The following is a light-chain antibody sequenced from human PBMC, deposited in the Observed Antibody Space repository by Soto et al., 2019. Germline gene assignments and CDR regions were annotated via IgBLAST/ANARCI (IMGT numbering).Light chain of an antibody. CDR1: SSNIGSNY. CDR2: DND. Sequence: QSVLTQPPSVSAAPGQKVTISCSGSSSNIGSNYVSWYQQLPGTAPKLLICDNDKRPSGIPDRFSGSKSGPSATLGITGLQTGDEADYYCASWDTSLRAGVFGAGTQLTVL. J-gene: IGLJ7*01. V-gene: IGLV1-51*01. CDR3: ASWDTSLRAGV.